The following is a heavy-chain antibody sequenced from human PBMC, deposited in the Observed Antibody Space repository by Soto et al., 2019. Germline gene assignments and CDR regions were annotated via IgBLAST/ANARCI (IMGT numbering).Heavy chain of an antibody. CDR1: GYTFTNFG. CDR3: ARGGTPSDY. CDR2: ISAYNGNT. D-gene: IGHD3-16*01. Sequence: QVQLVQSGAEVKKPGASVKVSCKASGYTFTNFGISWVRQAPGQGLEWMGWISAYNGNTNYAQNFQGRVTMTTDTSTSTGYMELRSLRSEDAAVYYCARGGTPSDYWGQGTLVTVSS. J-gene: IGHJ4*02. V-gene: IGHV1-18*01.